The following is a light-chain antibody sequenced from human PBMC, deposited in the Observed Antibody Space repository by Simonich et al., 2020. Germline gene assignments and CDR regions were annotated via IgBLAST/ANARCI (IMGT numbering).Light chain of an antibody. V-gene: IGLV1-51*01. CDR1: SSNIGNNY. J-gene: IGLJ3*02. Sequence: QSVLTQPPSVSAAPGQKVTISCSGSSSNIGNNYVPWYQQLPGTAPKLLIYANNKRPSGIPDRFSGSKSGTSATLDITGLQTGDEADYYCGTWDSSLSAWVFGGGTKLTVL. CDR2: ANN. CDR3: GTWDSSLSAWV.